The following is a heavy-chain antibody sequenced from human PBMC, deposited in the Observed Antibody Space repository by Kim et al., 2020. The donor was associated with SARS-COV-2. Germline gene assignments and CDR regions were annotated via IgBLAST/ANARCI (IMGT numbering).Heavy chain of an antibody. J-gene: IGHJ3*02. Sequence: SVKNRFTISSDDTKNTTYLQVNSLKAEDTAVYYCTRVNPRSGGSYDAFDIWGQGTIVTVSS. CDR3: TRVNPRSGGSYDAFDI. D-gene: IGHD6-19*01. V-gene: IGHV3-73*01.